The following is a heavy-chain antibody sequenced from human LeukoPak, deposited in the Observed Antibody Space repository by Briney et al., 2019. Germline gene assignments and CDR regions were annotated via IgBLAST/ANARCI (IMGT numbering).Heavy chain of an antibody. CDR3: ARAESGTYMGWFDP. Sequence: GASVKVSCKASGYTFTGYYMHWVRQAPGQGLEWMGWINPNSGGTNYVQKFQGRVTTTRDTSISTAYMELSRLRSDDTAVYYCARAESGTYMGWFDPWGQGTLVTVSS. D-gene: IGHD3-10*01. V-gene: IGHV1-2*02. CDR1: GYTFTGYY. J-gene: IGHJ5*02. CDR2: INPNSGGT.